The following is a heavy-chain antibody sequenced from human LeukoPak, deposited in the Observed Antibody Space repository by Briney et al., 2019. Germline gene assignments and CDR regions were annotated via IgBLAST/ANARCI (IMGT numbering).Heavy chain of an antibody. CDR2: ITHKGST. CDR3: SRRGQWLGRWFDP. Sequence: PSETLSLTCAVFGGSFTDYYWSWIRQPPRKGREWIGEITHKGSTNYKSSLKSRVTISVDTSKNQFSLKLTSVTAADTANYCSRRGQWLGRWFDPWGQGSLVTVSS. J-gene: IGHJ5*02. CDR1: GGSFTDYY. D-gene: IGHD6-19*01. V-gene: IGHV4-34*01.